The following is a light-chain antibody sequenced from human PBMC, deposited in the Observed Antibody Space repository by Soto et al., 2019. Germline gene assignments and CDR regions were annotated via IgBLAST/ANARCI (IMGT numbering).Light chain of an antibody. CDR3: MQGEQIPPT. CDR2: GVS. Sequence: DIVVTQTPLSLSVTPGQPASISCKSSQSLLNSDGKTYLCWYLQKPGQPPQLLIYGVSNRFSGVPDRFSGSGSGTDFTLRISRVETEDVGVYHCMQGEQIPPTFGQGTKLEIK. J-gene: IGKJ2*01. CDR1: QSLLNSDGKTY. V-gene: IGKV2D-29*01.